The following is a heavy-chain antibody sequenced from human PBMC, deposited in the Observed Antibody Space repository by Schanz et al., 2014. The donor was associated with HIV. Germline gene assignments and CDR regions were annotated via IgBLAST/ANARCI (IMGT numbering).Heavy chain of an antibody. J-gene: IGHJ6*02. Sequence: EVQLVESGGALLKPGGSLRLSCVASRFTFSRYAMSWVRQAPGKGLEWVSSISGSGGSTYYADSVKGRFTISRDNAKNSLYLHMNSLRAEDTAVYYCAREGMYFDWLVMDYYYYGMDVWGQGTTVTVSS. CDR1: RFTFSRYA. V-gene: IGHV3-23*04. CDR2: ISGSGGST. D-gene: IGHD3-9*01. CDR3: AREGMYFDWLVMDYYYYGMDV.